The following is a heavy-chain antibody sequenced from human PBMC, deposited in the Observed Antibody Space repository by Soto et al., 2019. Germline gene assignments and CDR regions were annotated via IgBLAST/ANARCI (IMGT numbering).Heavy chain of an antibody. V-gene: IGHV3-30*03. Sequence: PGGSLRLSCAASGFTFNNCAMHWVRQAPGKGLEWVAVISNDGNYKYYADSVKGRFTISRDNSKNTLYPQMNSLRAEDTAVYYCARDRGPSSGYYPYWFDPWGQGTLVTVSS. J-gene: IGHJ5*02. CDR2: ISNDGNYK. CDR1: GFTFNNCA. CDR3: ARDRGPSSGYYPYWFDP. D-gene: IGHD3-22*01.